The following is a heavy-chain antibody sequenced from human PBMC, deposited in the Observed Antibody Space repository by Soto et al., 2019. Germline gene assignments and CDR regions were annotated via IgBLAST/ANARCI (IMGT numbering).Heavy chain of an antibody. CDR3: VKVSTFYDILTGYYSTNFFDP. CDR1: GFTFSEYS. CDR2: ISSDGDIT. D-gene: IGHD3-9*01. Sequence: VGSLRLSCSASGFTFSEYSMHWVRQAPGKGLQYVSTISSDGDITYYADSVKGRFTISRDNSKNTLCLQMNSLRPEDTAVYYCVKVSTFYDILTGYYSTNFFDPWGQGTLVTVSS. J-gene: IGHJ5*02. V-gene: IGHV3-64D*06.